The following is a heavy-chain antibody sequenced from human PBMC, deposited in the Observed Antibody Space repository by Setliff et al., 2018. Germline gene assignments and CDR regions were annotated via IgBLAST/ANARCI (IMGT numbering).Heavy chain of an antibody. J-gene: IGHJ5*02. D-gene: IGHD6-6*01. CDR3: ARWSSTRFDP. CDR2: IYSSGDT. Sequence: SETLSLTCTVSGGSIGSGAYYWTWIRQPAGKGLEWIGRIYSSGDTNYDPSLKSRATMSVDTSKNHFSLNLTSVTAADTAVYYCARWSSTRFDPWGQGTLVTVSS. V-gene: IGHV4-61*02. CDR1: GGSIGSGAYY.